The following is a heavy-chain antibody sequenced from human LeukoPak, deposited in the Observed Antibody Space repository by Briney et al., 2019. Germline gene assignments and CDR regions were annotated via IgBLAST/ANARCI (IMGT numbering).Heavy chain of an antibody. CDR1: GASISRSDYF. V-gene: IGHV4-39*01. D-gene: IGHD4-17*01. Sequence: SETLSLTCTVSGASISRSDYFWGGIRQPPGKGLEWIGSIYYSGSTYYSPSLKGRVTIYVDTSKSQFSLKLNSVTAADTAVYYCARSSEYGDPFNYWGQGTLVTVSS. J-gene: IGHJ4*02. CDR2: IYYSGST. CDR3: ARSSEYGDPFNY.